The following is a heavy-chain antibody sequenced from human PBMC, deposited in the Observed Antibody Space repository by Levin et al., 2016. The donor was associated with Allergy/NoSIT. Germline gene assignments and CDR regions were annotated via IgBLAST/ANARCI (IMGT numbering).Heavy chain of an antibody. CDR1: GFTFSDYY. Sequence: GGSLRLSCAASGFTFSDYYMSWIRQAPGKGLEWVSYISSSGSTIYYADSVKGRFTISRDNAKNSLYLQMNSLRAEDTAVYYCARDHPYGGATGYYYYYYGMDVWGQGTTVTVSS. CDR3: ARDHPYGGATGYYYYYYGMDV. D-gene: IGHD4-23*01. CDR2: ISSSGSTI. J-gene: IGHJ6*02. V-gene: IGHV3-11*01.